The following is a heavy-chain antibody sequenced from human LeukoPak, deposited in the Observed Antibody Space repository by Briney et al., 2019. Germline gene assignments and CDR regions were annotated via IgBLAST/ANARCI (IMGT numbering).Heavy chain of an antibody. CDR2: INPNSGGT. CDR1: GYTFTGYY. V-gene: IGHV1-2*02. CDR3: ARDRHPTYYYDSSGYPDY. D-gene: IGHD3-22*01. Sequence: ASVKVSCKASGYTFTGYYMHWVRQAPGQGLEWMGWINPNSGGTNYAQKFQGRVTMTRDTSISTAYMELSGLRSDDTAVYYCARDRHPTYYYDSSGYPDYWGQGTLVTVSS. J-gene: IGHJ4*02.